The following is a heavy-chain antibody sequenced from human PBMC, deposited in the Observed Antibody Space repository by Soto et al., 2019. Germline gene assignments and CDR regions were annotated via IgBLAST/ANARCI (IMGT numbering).Heavy chain of an antibody. V-gene: IGHV1-58*02. J-gene: IGHJ4*02. CDR2: IVVGSGNT. D-gene: IGHD2-2*01. Sequence: QMQLVQSGPEVKKPGTSVKVSCKASGFTCTSSAMQLVRQARGQRLEWIGWIVVGSGNTNYAQKFQERVTITRDMSTSTAYMELSRRRSEDPAVYDCAADTPHIVVVPAAMRTWGQGTLVTVSS. CDR3: AADTPHIVVVPAAMRT. CDR1: GFTCTSSA.